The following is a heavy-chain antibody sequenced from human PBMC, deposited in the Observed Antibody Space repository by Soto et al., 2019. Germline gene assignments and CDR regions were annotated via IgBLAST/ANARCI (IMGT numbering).Heavy chain of an antibody. CDR2: ISASGDTV. D-gene: IGHD2-21*01. CDR3: GGLSVAGGVDV. CDR1: GLTSSGIE. V-gene: IGHV3-48*03. Sequence: EVRLEESGGGFVQPGGALRLSCVFSGLTSSGIELNWVRQAAGKGLEWLSYISASGDTVDYIDSVRGRFTISRDNAKQSLFLQMSALGVEDTGVYYWGGLSVAGGVDVWGQGTTVTVSS. J-gene: IGHJ6*02.